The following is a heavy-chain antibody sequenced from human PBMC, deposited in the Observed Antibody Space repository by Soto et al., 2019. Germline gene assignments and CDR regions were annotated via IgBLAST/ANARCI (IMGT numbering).Heavy chain of an antibody. J-gene: IGHJ4*02. Sequence: QITLKEAGPTLVKPTQTLTLTCTFSGFSLSTRGVAVGCVRQSPGKALEGLALIYWDDDKRYRPSLQNRLTIPSDPSTNQVVLSMTSLDPVDTATYYCARHISVSRAEAYDYWGQGTLVLVPS. CDR2: IYWDDDK. D-gene: IGHD2-21*01. CDR1: GFSLSTRGVA. CDR3: ARHISVSRAEAYDY. V-gene: IGHV2-5*02.